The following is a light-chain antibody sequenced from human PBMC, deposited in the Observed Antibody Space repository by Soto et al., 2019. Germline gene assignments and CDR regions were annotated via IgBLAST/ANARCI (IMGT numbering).Light chain of an antibody. J-gene: IGLJ1*01. CDR2: EVS. V-gene: IGLV2-14*01. Sequence: QSALTQPASVSGSPGQSITISCTGTSSDVGGYNYVSWYQQHPGKAPKLMIYEVSNRPSGVSNRFSGSKSGNTASLTISGIQAEDEADYYCRSYTSSSTLVFGTGTKLTVL. CDR3: RSYTSSSTLV. CDR1: SSDVGGYNY.